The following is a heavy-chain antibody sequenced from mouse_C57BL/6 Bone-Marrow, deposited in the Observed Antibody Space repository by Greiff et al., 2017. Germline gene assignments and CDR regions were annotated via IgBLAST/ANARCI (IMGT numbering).Heavy chain of an antibody. CDR3: ARGDYGSSFWYFDV. D-gene: IGHD1-1*01. CDR1: GYSITSGYY. J-gene: IGHJ1*03. CDR2: ISYDGSN. V-gene: IGHV3-6*01. Sequence: EVKLQESGPGLVKPSQSLSLTCSVTGYSITSGYYWNWIRQFPGNKLEWMGYISYDGSNNYNPSLKNRISITRDTSKNQFFLKLNSVTTEDTATYYCARGDYGSSFWYFDVWGTGTTVTVSS.